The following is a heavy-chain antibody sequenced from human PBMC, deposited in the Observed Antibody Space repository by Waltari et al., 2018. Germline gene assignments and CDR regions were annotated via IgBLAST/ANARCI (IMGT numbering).Heavy chain of an antibody. CDR1: GGSISSSNW. Sequence: QVQLQESGPGLVKPSGTLSLTCAVSGGSISSSNWWSWVRQPPGKGVEWIGEIYHRGRTNHNPSLNSRVTISVDKSKNQFSLKLSSVTAADTAVYYCARDVRDSASAFDIWGQGTMVTVSS. D-gene: IGHD1-26*01. CDR2: IYHRGRT. V-gene: IGHV4-4*02. CDR3: ARDVRDSASAFDI. J-gene: IGHJ3*02.